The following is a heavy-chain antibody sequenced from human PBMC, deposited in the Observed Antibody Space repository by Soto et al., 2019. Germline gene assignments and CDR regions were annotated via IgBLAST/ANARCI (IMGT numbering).Heavy chain of an antibody. D-gene: IGHD3-10*01. V-gene: IGHV4-31*03. CDR2: IYYSGST. J-gene: IGHJ4*02. CDR1: GGSISSGGYY. Sequence: QVQLQESGPGLVKPSQTLSLNCTVSGGSISSGGYYWSWIRQHPGKGLEWIGYIYYSGSTYYNPSLKSRVTISVDTSKNQFALKLSSVTAADTAVYYCARDVDGSGSGFDYWGQGTLVTVSS. CDR3: ARDVDGSGSGFDY.